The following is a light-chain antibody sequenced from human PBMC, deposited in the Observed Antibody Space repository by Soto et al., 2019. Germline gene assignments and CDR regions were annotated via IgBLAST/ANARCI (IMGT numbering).Light chain of an antibody. J-gene: IGKJ1*01. CDR1: QSVSSN. Sequence: EIVMTQSPATLSASPGERATLSCRASQSVSSNLAWYQQKPGQAPRLLIYGASTRAIGIPARFSGSGSGTEFTLTISSLQSEDFAVYYCQQYDNWPPWTFGQGTKVEIK. CDR3: QQYDNWPPWT. CDR2: GAS. V-gene: IGKV3-15*01.